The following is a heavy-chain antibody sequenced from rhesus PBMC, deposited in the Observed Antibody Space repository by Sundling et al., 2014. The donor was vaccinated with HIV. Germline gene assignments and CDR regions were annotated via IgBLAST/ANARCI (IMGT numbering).Heavy chain of an antibody. Sequence: QVQLQESGPGVVKPSETLSLACTVSGGSIINSFQWSWVRQSPGTGLEWIGYIYGSRSDTSYNPSLTSRVTISKDTSKSQFSLRLNSVTAADTGVYYCASVDFGNNFDSWGQGVLVTVSS. D-gene: IGHD4-35*01. CDR3: ASVDFGNNFDS. CDR2: IYGSRSDT. V-gene: IGHV4S10*01. CDR1: GGSIINSFQ. J-gene: IGHJ4*01.